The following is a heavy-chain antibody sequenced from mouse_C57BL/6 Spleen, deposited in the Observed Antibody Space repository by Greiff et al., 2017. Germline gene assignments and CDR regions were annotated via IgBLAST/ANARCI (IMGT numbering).Heavy chain of an antibody. V-gene: IGHV5-16*01. J-gene: IGHJ4*01. CDR3: AREDYGLYYAMDY. Sequence: EVKVEESEGGLVQPGSSMKLSCTASGFTFSDYYMAWVRQVPEKGLEWVANINYDGSSTYYLDSLKSRFIISRDNAKNILYLQMSSLKSEDTATYYCAREDYGLYYAMDYWGQGTSVTVSS. CDR1: GFTFSDYY. D-gene: IGHD2-4*01. CDR2: INYDGSST.